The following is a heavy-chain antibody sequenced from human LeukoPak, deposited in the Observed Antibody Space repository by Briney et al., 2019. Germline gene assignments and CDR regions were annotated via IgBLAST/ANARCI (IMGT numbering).Heavy chain of an antibody. CDR2: IRYDGSNK. V-gene: IGHV3-30*02. J-gene: IGHJ4*02. CDR3: AKGVGSSWFYFDY. D-gene: IGHD6-13*01. Sequence: GGSLRLSCAASGFTFSSYGIHWVRQAPGKGLEWVAFIRYDGSNKYYADSVKGRFTISRDNSKNTLYLQMNSLRAEDTAVYYCAKGVGSSWFYFDYWGQGTLVTVSS. CDR1: GFTFSSYG.